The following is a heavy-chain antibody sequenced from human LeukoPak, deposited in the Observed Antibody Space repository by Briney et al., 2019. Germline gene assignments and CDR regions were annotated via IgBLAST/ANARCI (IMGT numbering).Heavy chain of an antibody. CDR2: ISYDGSNK. CDR3: ANSPRGGATGFDDY. CDR1: GFTFSSYG. J-gene: IGHJ4*02. V-gene: IGHV3-30*18. Sequence: GGSLRLSCAASGFTFSSYGMHWVRQAPGKGLEWVAVISYDGSNKYYADSVKGRFTISRDNSKNTLYLQMNSLRAEDTAVYYCANSPRGGATGFDDYWGQGTLVTVSS. D-gene: IGHD4-23*01.